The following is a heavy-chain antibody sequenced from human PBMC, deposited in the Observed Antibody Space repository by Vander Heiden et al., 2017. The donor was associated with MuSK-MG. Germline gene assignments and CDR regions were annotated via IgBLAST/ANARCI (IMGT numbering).Heavy chain of an antibody. V-gene: IGHV3-30*18. Sequence: QVQLVESGGGVVQPGRSLRLSCAASGFTFSSYGMHWVRQAPGKGLEWVAGISYDGSNKYYADSVKGRFTISRDNSKNTLYLQMNSLRAEDTAVYYCAKERLRFLEWWGQGTLVTVSS. J-gene: IGHJ4*02. CDR3: AKERLRFLEW. CDR2: ISYDGSNK. CDR1: GFTFSSYG. D-gene: IGHD3-3*01.